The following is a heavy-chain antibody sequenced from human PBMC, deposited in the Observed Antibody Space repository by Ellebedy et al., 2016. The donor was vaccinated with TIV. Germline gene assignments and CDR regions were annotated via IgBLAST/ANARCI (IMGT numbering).Heavy chain of an antibody. CDR1: GFTFSSYS. J-gene: IGHJ3*02. CDR2: ISSSSSYI. V-gene: IGHV3-21*04. CDR3: AKDGGLGRYCVSASCYTNAFDI. Sequence: GGSLRLSCAASGFTFSSYSMNWVRQAPGKGLEWVSSISSSSSYIYYADSVKGRFTISRDNSRNTLSLQMNSLRAEDTAMYYCAKDGGLGRYCVSASCYTNAFDIWGQGTMVTVSS. D-gene: IGHD2-2*01.